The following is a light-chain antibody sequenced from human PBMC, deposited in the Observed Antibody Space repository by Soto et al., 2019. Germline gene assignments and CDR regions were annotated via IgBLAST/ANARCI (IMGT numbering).Light chain of an antibody. Sequence: QSALTQPASVSGSPGQSITISCTGTISDVGDYNYVSCYQQHPGKAPKLMIYDVSNRPSGVSNRFSGSKSGNTASLTISGVQAEDEADYYCSSYTSSSTLGVFGGGTKLTVL. V-gene: IGLV2-14*01. CDR3: SSYTSSSTLGV. CDR2: DVS. J-gene: IGLJ2*01. CDR1: ISDVGDYNY.